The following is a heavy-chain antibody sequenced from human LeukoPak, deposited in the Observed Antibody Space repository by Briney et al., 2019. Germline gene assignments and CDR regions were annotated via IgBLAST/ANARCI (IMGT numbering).Heavy chain of an antibody. CDR2: IYYSGST. D-gene: IGHD2-2*01. V-gene: IGHV4-59*01. Sequence: SEALSLTCTVSGGSISSYYWSWIRQPPGKGLEWIGYIYYSGSTNYNPSLKSRVTISVDTSKNQFSLKLSSVAAADTAVYYCARDSSDAFDIWGQGTMVTVSS. CDR3: ARDSSDAFDI. CDR1: GGSISSYY. J-gene: IGHJ3*02.